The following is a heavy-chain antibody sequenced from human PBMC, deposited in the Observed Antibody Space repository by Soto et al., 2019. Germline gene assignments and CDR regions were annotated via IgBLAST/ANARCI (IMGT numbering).Heavy chain of an antibody. CDR2: MNPNSGNT. CDR3: AREKSSGYYYDY. J-gene: IGHJ4*02. CDR1: GYTFASYD. D-gene: IGHD3-22*01. Sequence: QVQLVQSGAEVKKPGASVKVSCKASGYTFASYDINWVRQATGQGLEWMGWMNPNSGNTAYAQKFQGRVTMTRNTSISTAYMELSSLRSEDTAVYYCAREKSSGYYYDYWGQGTLVTVSS. V-gene: IGHV1-8*01.